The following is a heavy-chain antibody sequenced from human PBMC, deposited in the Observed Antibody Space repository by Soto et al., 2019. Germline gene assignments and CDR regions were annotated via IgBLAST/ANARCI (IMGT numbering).Heavy chain of an antibody. CDR3: ARGPLYYDYIWGSYRYTDYYFDY. J-gene: IGHJ4*02. V-gene: IGHV1-8*01. CDR2: MNPNSGNT. Sequence: QVQLVQSGAEVKKPGASVKVSRKASGYTFTSYDINWVRQATGQGLEWMGWMNPNSGNTGYAQKFQGRVTMTRNTSISTAYMELSSLRSEDTAVYYCARGPLYYDYIWGSYRYTDYYFDYWGQGTLVTVSS. CDR1: GYTFTSYD. D-gene: IGHD3-16*02.